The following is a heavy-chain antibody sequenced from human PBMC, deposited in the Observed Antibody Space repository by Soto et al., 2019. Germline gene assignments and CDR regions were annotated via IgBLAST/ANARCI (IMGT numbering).Heavy chain of an antibody. D-gene: IGHD1-26*01. CDR2: ISGSGDRT. CDR1: GFTLSSHW. J-gene: IGHJ4*02. CDR3: ARVTGLVDSFDY. Sequence: GGSLRLSCAASGFTLSSHWMHWVRQAPGKGLVWVSAISGSGDRTYYADSVRGRFTISRDSSKNTLYLQMNSLRADDTAVYYCARVTGLVDSFDYWGQGTLVTVSS. V-gene: IGHV3-23*01.